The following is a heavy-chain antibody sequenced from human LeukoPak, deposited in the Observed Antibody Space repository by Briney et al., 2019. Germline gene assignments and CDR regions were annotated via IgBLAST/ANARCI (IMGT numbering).Heavy chain of an antibody. CDR3: ARDFTTGSYGSFDY. CDR1: GFTFSNYA. Sequence: GGSLRLSCAASGFTFSNYAMHWVRQAPGKGLEWVAVISNDGNNKYYADSVKGRFTISRDNSKNTLYLQMNSLRSEDMALFYCARDFTTGSYGSFDYWGQGTLVTVSS. V-gene: IGHV3-30-3*01. CDR2: ISNDGNNK. D-gene: IGHD1-26*01. J-gene: IGHJ4*02.